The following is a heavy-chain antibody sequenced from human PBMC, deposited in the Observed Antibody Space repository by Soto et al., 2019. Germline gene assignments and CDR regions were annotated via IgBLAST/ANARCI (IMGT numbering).Heavy chain of an antibody. V-gene: IGHV4-59*11. CDR2: IFYSGST. Sequence: AETLSLTCTVSGGSMSDHYCSWIRQPPGKGLEYIGYIFYSGSTSYNASLTSRVPISLDTPNNQISLKLKSVTAADTAVYYCARSGHSFGGVVWGQGIQVTVSS. D-gene: IGHD3-16*01. CDR3: ARSGHSFGGVV. J-gene: IGHJ4*02. CDR1: GGSMSDHY.